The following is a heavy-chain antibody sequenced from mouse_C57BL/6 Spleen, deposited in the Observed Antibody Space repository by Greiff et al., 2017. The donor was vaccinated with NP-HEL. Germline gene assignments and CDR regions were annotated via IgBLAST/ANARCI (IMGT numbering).Heavy chain of an antibody. CDR1: GIDFSRYW. CDR2: INPDSSTI. V-gene: IGHV4-1*01. CDR3: ARERNSNYDPYWYFDV. D-gene: IGHD2-5*01. Sequence: EVKLLESGGGLVQPGGSLKLSCAASGIDFSRYWMSWVRRAPGKGLEWIGEINPDSSTITYAPSLKDKFIISRDNAKNTLYLQMSKVRSEDTALYYCARERNSNYDPYWYFDVWGTGTTVTVSS. J-gene: IGHJ1*03.